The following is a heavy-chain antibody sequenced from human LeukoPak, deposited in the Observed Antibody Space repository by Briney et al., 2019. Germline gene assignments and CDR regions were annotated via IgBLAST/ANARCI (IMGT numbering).Heavy chain of an antibody. CDR3: ARDQGTEAFDI. Sequence: SETLSLTCTVSGGSISSSSYYWGWIRQPPGKGLEWIGSIYYSGSTYYNPSLKSRVTISVDTSKNQFSLKLSSVTAADTAVYYCARDQGTEAFDIWGQGTMVTVSS. V-gene: IGHV4-39*07. D-gene: IGHD1-1*01. J-gene: IGHJ3*02. CDR1: GGSISSSSYY. CDR2: IYYSGST.